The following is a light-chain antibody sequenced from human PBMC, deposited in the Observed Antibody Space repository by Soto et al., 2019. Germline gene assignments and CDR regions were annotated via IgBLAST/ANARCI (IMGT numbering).Light chain of an antibody. Sequence: QLVLTQPPSASGTPGQSVTISCSGSTSNIGSNTVNWYQQLPGTAPKLLVYSNDQRPSGVPDRFSASKSGTSAFLAISGLQSEDEADYYCAAWDDSLNAWVFGAGTKLTVL. CDR1: TSNIGSNT. CDR3: AAWDDSLNAWV. J-gene: IGLJ3*02. CDR2: SND. V-gene: IGLV1-44*01.